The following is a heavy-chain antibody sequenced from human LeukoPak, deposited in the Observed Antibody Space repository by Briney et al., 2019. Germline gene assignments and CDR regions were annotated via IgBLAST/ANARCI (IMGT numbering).Heavy chain of an antibody. Sequence: SETLSLTCTVSGGSISSYYWSWIRQPPGKGLEWIGYIYTSGSTNYNPSLKSRVTISVDTSKNQFSLKLSSVTAADTAVYYCARHRSYYDSSGYTEYFQRWGQGTLVTVSS. CDR1: GGSISSYY. J-gene: IGHJ1*01. D-gene: IGHD3-22*01. V-gene: IGHV4-4*09. CDR2: IYTSGST. CDR3: ARHRSYYDSSGYTEYFQR.